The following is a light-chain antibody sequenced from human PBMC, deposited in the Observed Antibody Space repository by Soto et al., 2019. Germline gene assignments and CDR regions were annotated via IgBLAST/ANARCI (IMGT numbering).Light chain of an antibody. CDR2: DVS. J-gene: IGLJ2*01. CDR3: SSYTSSSTLV. CDR1: SSDVGGYNY. V-gene: IGLV2-14*01. Sequence: QSALTQPASVSGSPGQSSTISCTGTSSDVGGYNYVSWYQQHPGKAPKLMIHDVSNRPSGVSNRFSGSKSGNTASLTISGLQTEDEADYYCSSYTSSSTLVFGGGTKLTVL.